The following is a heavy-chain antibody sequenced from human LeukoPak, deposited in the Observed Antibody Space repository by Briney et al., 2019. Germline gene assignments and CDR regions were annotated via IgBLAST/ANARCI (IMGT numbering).Heavy chain of an antibody. J-gene: IGHJ4*02. CDR2: INPNSGGT. D-gene: IGHD3-9*01. CDR3: ARSPHILTGENFDF. Sequence: ASVKVSCKASGYTFTGYYMHWVRQAPGQGLEWMGWINPNSGGTDYAQKFQDRVSMTRDTSISTAYMQLSRLRSDDTAVYYCARSPHILTGENFDFWGQGTLLTVSS. CDR1: GYTFTGYY. V-gene: IGHV1-2*02.